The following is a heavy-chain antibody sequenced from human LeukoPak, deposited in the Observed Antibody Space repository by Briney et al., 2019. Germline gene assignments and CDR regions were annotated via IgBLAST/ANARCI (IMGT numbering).Heavy chain of an antibody. V-gene: IGHV4-39*02. Sequence: SETLSLTCNVSGGAVTGSTYYWAWIRQPPGKGLEWIGSMYYSGSTFYTPSLKSRVTISVDTSKNHFSLKLTSVTAADTATYYCARHYYDNTGYYYLDHWGQGTLVTVSS. D-gene: IGHD3-22*01. J-gene: IGHJ4*02. CDR3: ARHYYDNTGYYYLDH. CDR2: MYYSGST. CDR1: GGAVTGSTYY.